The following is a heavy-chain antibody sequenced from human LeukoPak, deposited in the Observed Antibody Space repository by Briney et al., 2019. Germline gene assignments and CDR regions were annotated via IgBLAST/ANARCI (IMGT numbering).Heavy chain of an antibody. J-gene: IGHJ4*02. D-gene: IGHD5-18*01. CDR3: ARFEYGYAY. V-gene: IGHV4-39*07. CDR2: INHSGST. CDR1: GGSISSSSYY. Sequence: PSETLSLTCTVSGGSISSSSYYWSWIRQPPGKGLEWIGEINHSGSTNYNPSLKSRVTISVDTSKNQFSLKLSSVTAADTAVYYCARFEYGYAYWGQGTLVTVSS.